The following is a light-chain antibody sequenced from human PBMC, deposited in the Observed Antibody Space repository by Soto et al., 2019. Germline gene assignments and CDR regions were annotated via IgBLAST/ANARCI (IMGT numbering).Light chain of an antibody. CDR2: AAS. V-gene: IGKV1-5*03. CDR1: QSISTW. CDR3: QQYNDSFRYT. J-gene: IGKJ2*01. Sequence: DIQMTQSPSTLSASVGDRVTITCRASQSISTWLAWYQQKPGTAPKLLIYAASTLETGVPSRFSGSRSGTEFTLTVSSMQPDDFATDYCQQYNDSFRYTFGQGTKLEIK.